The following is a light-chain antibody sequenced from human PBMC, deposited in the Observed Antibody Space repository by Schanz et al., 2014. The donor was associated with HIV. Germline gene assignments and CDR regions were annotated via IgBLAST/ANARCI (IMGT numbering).Light chain of an antibody. J-gene: IGLJ3*02. CDR1: SSTFRSNA. CDR3: ATWDDSLNGWV. V-gene: IGLV1-44*01. Sequence: QSVLTQPPSASGTPGQRVTISCSGSSSTFRSNAVNWYQQLPGKAPKLLIYNTYHRPSGVPDRFSGSQSGTSASLAISGLQAEDEADFFCATWDDSLNGWVFRGGTKLTLL. CDR2: NTY.